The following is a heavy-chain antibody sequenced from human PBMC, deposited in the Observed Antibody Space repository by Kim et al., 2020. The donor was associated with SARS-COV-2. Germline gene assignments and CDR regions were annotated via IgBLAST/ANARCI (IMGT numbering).Heavy chain of an antibody. CDR2: IYYSGST. V-gene: IGHV4-31*03. CDR3: ASITDMGLRNYYYGMDV. J-gene: IGHJ6*02. CDR1: GGSISSGGYY. Sequence: SETLSLTCTVSGGSISSGGYYWSWIRQHPGKGLEWIGYIYYSGSTYYNPSLKSRVTISVDTSKNQFSLKLSSVTAADTAVYYCASITDMGLRNYYYGMDVWGQGTTVTVSS. D-gene: IGHD1-20*01.